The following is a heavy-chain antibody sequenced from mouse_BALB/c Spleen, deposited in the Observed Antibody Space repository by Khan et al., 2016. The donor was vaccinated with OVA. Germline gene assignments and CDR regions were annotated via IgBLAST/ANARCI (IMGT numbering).Heavy chain of an antibody. Sequence: QVQLQQSGPGLVQPSQSLSITCTVSGFSLSNYSVHWVRQSPGKGLEWLGVIWSAGSTDYNAVFISRLTISKANSRSQVFFKKNSLQPNDTAIYYCARRGYDYGRGALFAYWGQGTLVTVSA. D-gene: IGHD2-4*01. V-gene: IGHV2-2*02. CDR3: ARRGYDYGRGALFAY. CDR2: IWSAGST. J-gene: IGHJ3*01. CDR1: GFSLSNYS.